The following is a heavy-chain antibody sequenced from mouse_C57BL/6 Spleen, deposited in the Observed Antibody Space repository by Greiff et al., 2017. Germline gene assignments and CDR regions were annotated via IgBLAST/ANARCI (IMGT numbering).Heavy chain of an antibody. J-gene: IGHJ2*01. CDR2: IDPSDSYT. D-gene: IGHD1-1*01. V-gene: IGHV1-69*01. Sequence: VQLQQSGAELVMPGASVKLSCKASGYTFTSYWMHWVKQRPGQGLEWIGEIDPSDSYTNYNQKFKGKSTLTVDKSSSTAYMQLSSLTSEDSAVYYCARWGYYGSSPHFDYWGQGTTLTVSS. CDR1: GYTFTSYW. CDR3: ARWGYYGSSPHFDY.